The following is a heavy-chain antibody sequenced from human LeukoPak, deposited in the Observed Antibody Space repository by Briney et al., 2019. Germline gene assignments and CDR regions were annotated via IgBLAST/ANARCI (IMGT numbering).Heavy chain of an antibody. CDR2: IKEDGSRK. CDR3: AREVLGXASAFDY. V-gene: IGHV3-7*03. CDR1: GFSFSTYW. D-gene: IGHD2-21*01. Sequence: GGSLRLSCAPSGFSFSTYWMSWVRQAPGKGLEWVANIKEDGSRKYYVDSVKGRFTIFRDNAKNSLSLQMNSLRADDTAVYYCAREVLGXASAFDYWGQGTLVTVSS. J-gene: IGHJ4*02.